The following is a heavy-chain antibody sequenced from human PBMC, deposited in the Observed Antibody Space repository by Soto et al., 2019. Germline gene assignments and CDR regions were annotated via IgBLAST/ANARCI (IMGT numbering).Heavy chain of an antibody. CDR2: ISSDGSKK. J-gene: IGHJ6*02. CDR3: AKALPSYRYGQSNYYYGMDV. D-gene: IGHD5-18*01. V-gene: IGHV3-30*18. CDR1: GFTFSTYG. Sequence: QVQLVESGGGVVQPGRSLRLSCAASGFTFSTYGMHWVRQAPGKGLEWVAVISSDGSKKDNGDSVKGRFTVSRDNSKNTXFXEMNSLRVEDTAVYYCAKALPSYRYGQSNYYYGMDVWGQGTTVTVSS.